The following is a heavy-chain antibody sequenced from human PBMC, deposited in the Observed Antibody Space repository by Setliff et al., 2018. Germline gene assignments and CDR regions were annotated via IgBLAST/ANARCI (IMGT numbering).Heavy chain of an antibody. V-gene: IGHV3-74*01. D-gene: IGHD1-26*01. CDR3: ARDLVGATAGF. Sequence: LSLTCAPSGFTLSTYWMHWVRQVPGKGLEWVSRINIDGRSINYADSVRGRFTISRDNSKNTVYLQMNSLRGDDTAGYHCARDLVGATAGFWGRGTLVTVSS. J-gene: IGHJ4*02. CDR2: INIDGRSI. CDR1: GFTLSTYW.